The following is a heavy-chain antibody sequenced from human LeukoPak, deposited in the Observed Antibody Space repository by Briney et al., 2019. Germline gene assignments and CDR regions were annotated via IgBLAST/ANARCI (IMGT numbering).Heavy chain of an antibody. Sequence: SETLSLTCADYGGSFSGYYWSWIRQPPGKGLEWIGEINHSGSTNYNPSLKSRVTISVDTSKNQFSLKLSSVTASDTAVYYCARLRAAAGNYYYYYYYMDVWGKGTTVTISS. J-gene: IGHJ6*03. CDR2: INHSGST. CDR1: GGSFSGYY. CDR3: ARLRAAAGNYYYYYYYMDV. D-gene: IGHD6-13*01. V-gene: IGHV4-34*01.